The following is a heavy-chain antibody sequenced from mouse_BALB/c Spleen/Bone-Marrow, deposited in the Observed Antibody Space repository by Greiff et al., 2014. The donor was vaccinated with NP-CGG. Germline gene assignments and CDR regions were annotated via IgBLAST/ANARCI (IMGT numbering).Heavy chain of an antibody. CDR3: ARVGDNRHFDV. CDR1: GYSFTGYN. Sequence: VQLKESGPELEKPGASVEISCKASGYSFTGYNINWVKQTNGKSLEWIGNIDPYYGGTDYNQKFKGKATLTVDRSSSTAYMQLKSLTSDDSAVYYCARVGDNRHFDVWGAGTTVTVSS. D-gene: IGHD3-3*01. V-gene: IGHV1-39*01. J-gene: IGHJ1*01. CDR2: IDPYYGGT.